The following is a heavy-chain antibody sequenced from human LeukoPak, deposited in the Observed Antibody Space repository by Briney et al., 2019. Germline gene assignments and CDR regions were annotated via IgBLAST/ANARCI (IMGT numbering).Heavy chain of an antibody. CDR3: ARASTTVPNLLDN. Sequence: GSLRLSCAASGFTFSRYWMHWVRQAPGKGLLWVSRLSGDGSSTKYADSLKGRFTISRDNAKNTLYLQMSSLRAEDTAVYFCARASTTVPNLLDNWGQGTLVTVSS. D-gene: IGHD4-17*01. J-gene: IGHJ4*02. CDR1: GFTFSRYW. V-gene: IGHV3-74*03. CDR2: LSGDGSST.